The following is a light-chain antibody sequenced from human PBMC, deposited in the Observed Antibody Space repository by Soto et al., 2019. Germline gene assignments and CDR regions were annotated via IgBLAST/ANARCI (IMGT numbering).Light chain of an antibody. CDR2: GAS. V-gene: IGKV3-15*01. Sequence: EMVMTQSPATLSVSPGERATLSCRASQSVSTNLACYQQKPGQAPRLLIYGASTRATGIPARFSGSGSGTEFTLTISSLQSEDFAVYYCQQYNNWPYTFGPGTRVDIK. CDR1: QSVSTN. J-gene: IGKJ3*01. CDR3: QQYNNWPYT.